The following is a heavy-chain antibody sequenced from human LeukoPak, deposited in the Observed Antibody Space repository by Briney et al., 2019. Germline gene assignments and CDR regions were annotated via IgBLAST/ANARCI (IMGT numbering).Heavy chain of an antibody. CDR2: IGGRGDST. CDR3: ARVRGSSWYFDY. J-gene: IGHJ4*02. Sequence: GGSLRLSCAASGFTFRNYAMSWVRQAPGKGLEWVSAIGGRGDSTYYADSVKGRFTISRDNAKNSLYLQMNSLRAEDTAVYYCARVRGSSWYFDYWGQGTLVTVSS. CDR1: GFTFRNYA. D-gene: IGHD6-13*01. V-gene: IGHV3-23*01.